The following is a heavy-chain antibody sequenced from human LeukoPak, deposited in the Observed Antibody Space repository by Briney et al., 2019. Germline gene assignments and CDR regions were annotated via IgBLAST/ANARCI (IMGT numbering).Heavy chain of an antibody. CDR1: GGTFSSYA. J-gene: IGHJ6*02. CDR3: ARSIVVVVAATRHYYGMDV. Sequence: SVKVSCKASGGTFSSYAISWVRQAPGQGLEWMGRIIPILGIANYAQKFQGRVTITADKSTSTAYMELSSLRSEDTAVYYCARSIVVVVAATRHYYGMDVWGQGTTVTVSS. D-gene: IGHD2-15*01. V-gene: IGHV1-69*04. CDR2: IIPILGIA.